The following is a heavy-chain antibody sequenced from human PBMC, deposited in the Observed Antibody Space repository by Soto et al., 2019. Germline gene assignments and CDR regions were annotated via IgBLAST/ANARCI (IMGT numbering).Heavy chain of an antibody. CDR3: AIQGFGELHGLVDV. J-gene: IGHJ6*02. CDR1: GGSITSDYSC. V-gene: IGHV4-30-4*01. Sequence: SETLSLTCTVSGGSITSDYSCWSWIRQPPGKGLEWIGHIFDSGTTYTNPSLRSQVAISLDTSKNHFSLTLSSVTAADTAVYYCAIQGFGELHGLVDVWGQGTTVTVSS. CDR2: IFDSGTT. D-gene: IGHD3-10*01.